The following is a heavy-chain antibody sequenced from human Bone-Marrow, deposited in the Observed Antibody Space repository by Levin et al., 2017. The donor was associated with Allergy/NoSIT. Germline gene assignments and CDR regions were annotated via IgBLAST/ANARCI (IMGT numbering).Heavy chain of an antibody. D-gene: IGHD3-16*02. CDR3: ARDPYYIWGSYRYAGPFDY. J-gene: IGHJ4*02. CDR1: GFTFSSYE. V-gene: IGHV3-48*03. CDR2: ISSSGSTI. Sequence: GGSLRLSCAASGFTFSSYEMNWVRQAPGKGLEGVSYISSSGSTIYYADSVKGRFTISRDNAKNSLYLQMNSLRAEDTAVYYCARDPYYIWGSYRYAGPFDYWGQGTLVTVSS.